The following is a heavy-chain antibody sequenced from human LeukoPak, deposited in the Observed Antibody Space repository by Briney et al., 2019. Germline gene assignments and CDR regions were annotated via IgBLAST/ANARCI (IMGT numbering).Heavy chain of an antibody. CDR3: AKNAHYQGYSYGGIDY. CDR1: GFTFRTYA. Sequence: GGSLRLSCTASGFTFRTYAMNWVRQAPGKGLEWLSGISGSGNGTYYADSVKGRFTISRDNSKNTLYLQMNSLRAEDTAVYYCAKNAHYQGYSYGGIDYWGQGTLVTVSS. CDR2: ISGSGNGT. D-gene: IGHD5-18*01. J-gene: IGHJ4*02. V-gene: IGHV3-NL1*01.